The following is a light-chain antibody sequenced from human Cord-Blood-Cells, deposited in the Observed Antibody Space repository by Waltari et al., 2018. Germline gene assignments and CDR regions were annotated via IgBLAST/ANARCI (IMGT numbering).Light chain of an antibody. CDR1: SSDVGGYNH. Sequence: QSALTQPRSVSGSPGQSVTISCTGTSSDVGGYNHVSWYQRHPGKAPKLMIYDVSKRPSGVPDRFSGSKSGNTASLTISGLQAEDEADYYCCSYAGSYTWVFGGGTKLTVL. CDR3: CSYAGSYTWV. CDR2: DVS. V-gene: IGLV2-11*01. J-gene: IGLJ3*02.